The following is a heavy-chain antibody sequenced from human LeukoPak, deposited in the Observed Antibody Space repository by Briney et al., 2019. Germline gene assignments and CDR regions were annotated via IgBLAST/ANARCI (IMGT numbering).Heavy chain of an antibody. CDR1: GGSISNFC. CDR3: SRASGYGLDV. V-gene: IGHV4-59*01. CDR2: MAYSGST. Sequence: SETLSLTCTVSGGSISNFCCNWIRQPPGKGLEWIGYMAYSGSTNSNPSLKSRVTMSSDRAKKQFSLKLNSVAAADTAVYYCSRASGYGLDVWGQGTTVTVSS. J-gene: IGHJ6*02. D-gene: IGHD7-27*01.